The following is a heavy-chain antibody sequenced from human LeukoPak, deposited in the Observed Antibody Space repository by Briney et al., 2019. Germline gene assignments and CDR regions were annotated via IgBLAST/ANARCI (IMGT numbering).Heavy chain of an antibody. D-gene: IGHD6-19*01. CDR1: GYTFTGYY. V-gene: IGHV1-2*06. CDR2: INPNSGGT. Sequence: ASVKVSCKASGYTFTGYYMHWVRQAPGQGLEWMGRINPNSGGTNYAQKFQGRVTMTRDTSISTAYMELSRLRSDDTAVYYCARARSAGWNWFDPWGQGTLVTVPS. CDR3: ARARSAGWNWFDP. J-gene: IGHJ5*02.